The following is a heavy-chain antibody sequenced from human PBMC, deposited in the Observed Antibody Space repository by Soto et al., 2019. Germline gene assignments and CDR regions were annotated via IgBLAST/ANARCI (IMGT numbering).Heavy chain of an antibody. Sequence: GGSLRLSCAASGFIFSDYYMSWIRQAPGKGLEWVSYISSSSTIYYADSVKGRFTISRGNAKNSLYLQMNSLRDEDTAVYYCARVDNWNSNFYYYYGMDVWGQGTTVTVSS. V-gene: IGHV3-11*04. D-gene: IGHD1-7*01. CDR3: ARVDNWNSNFYYYYGMDV. CDR2: ISSSSTI. J-gene: IGHJ6*02. CDR1: GFIFSDYY.